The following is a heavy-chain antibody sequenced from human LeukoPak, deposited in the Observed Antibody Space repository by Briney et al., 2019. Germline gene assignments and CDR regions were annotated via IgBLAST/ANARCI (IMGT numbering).Heavy chain of an antibody. Sequence: PGGSLRLSCAASGFTFSSYGMHWVRQAPGKGLEWVAVISYDGSNKYYADSVKGRFTISRDNSKNTLYLQMNSLRAEDTAVYYCAKDRGYDILTAFDAFDIWGQGTMVTVSS. V-gene: IGHV3-30*18. CDR1: GFTFSSYG. CDR2: ISYDGSNK. J-gene: IGHJ3*02. D-gene: IGHD3-9*01. CDR3: AKDRGYDILTAFDAFDI.